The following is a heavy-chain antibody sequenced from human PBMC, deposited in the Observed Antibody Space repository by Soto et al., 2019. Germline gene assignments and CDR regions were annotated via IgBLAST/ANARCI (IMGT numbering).Heavy chain of an antibody. Sequence: PGGSLRLSCAASGFSFSGNWMTWVRQAPGKGLEWVANVNEDGSEKNYVDSVKGRFTISRDNAKNSLYLQVNSLTDADTAVYYCARLRSGWSIDYWGQGALVTVS. CDR2: VNEDGSEK. V-gene: IGHV3-7*03. CDR1: GFSFSGNW. CDR3: ARLRSGWSIDY. D-gene: IGHD6-19*01. J-gene: IGHJ4*02.